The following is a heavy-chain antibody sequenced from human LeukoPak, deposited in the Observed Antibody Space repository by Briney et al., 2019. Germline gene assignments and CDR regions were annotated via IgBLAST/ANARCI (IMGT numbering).Heavy chain of an antibody. CDR2: ISESGDYT. V-gene: IGHV3-23*01. D-gene: IGHD3-22*01. CDR1: GFTFSSYA. CDR3: AKEEYYYDSSGYPRGYYFDY. Sequence: GRSLTLSCAGSGFTFSSYAMSWVRQAPGQGLEWVSVISESGDYTSYADSVRGRFTISRDNSKNTLYLQMNSLRAGDTAVYYCAKEEYYYDSSGYPRGYYFDYWGQGTLVTVSS. J-gene: IGHJ4*02.